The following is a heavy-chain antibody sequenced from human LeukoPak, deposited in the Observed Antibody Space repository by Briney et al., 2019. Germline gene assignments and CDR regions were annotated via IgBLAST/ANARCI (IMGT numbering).Heavy chain of an antibody. D-gene: IGHD6-19*01. CDR2: ISGSGGST. CDR3: AKRNRIAVAGSVFDY. V-gene: IGHV3-23*01. J-gene: IGHJ4*02. Sequence: PGGSLRLSCAASGFTFSSYAMSWVRQAPGKGLEWVSAISGSGGSTCYADSVKGRFTISRDNSKNTLYLQMNSLRAEDTAVYYCAKRNRIAVAGSVFDYWGQGTLVTVSS. CDR1: GFTFSSYA.